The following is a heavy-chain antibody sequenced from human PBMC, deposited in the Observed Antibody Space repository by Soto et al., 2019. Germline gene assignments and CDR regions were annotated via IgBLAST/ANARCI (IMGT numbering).Heavy chain of an antibody. D-gene: IGHD6-13*01. CDR2: IKQDESEK. Sequence: GGSLRLSCEASGFTFSNSWMSWVRQAPEKGLEWVANIKQDESEKYYVDSVKGRFTISRDNAKNSLYLQMNSLTAEDTAVYYCARLRIAAPNGDYWGQGTLVTVSS. V-gene: IGHV3-7*03. J-gene: IGHJ4*02. CDR1: GFTFSNSW. CDR3: ARLRIAAPNGDY.